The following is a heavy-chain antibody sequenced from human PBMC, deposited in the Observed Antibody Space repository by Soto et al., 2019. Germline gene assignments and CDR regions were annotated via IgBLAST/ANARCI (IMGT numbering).Heavy chain of an antibody. D-gene: IGHD6-13*01. V-gene: IGHV3-9*01. J-gene: IGHJ6*02. CDR2: ISWNSGSI. CDR1: GFTFDDYA. Sequence: EVQLVESGGGLVQPGRSLRLSCAASGFTFDDYAMHWVRQAPGKGLEWVSGISWNSGSIGYADSVKGRFTISRDNAKNXLXQXXNRLRAEDTALYYCAKGQSIAAAGLRIYYYYGMDVWGQGTTVTVSS. CDR3: AKGQSIAAAGLRIYYYYGMDV.